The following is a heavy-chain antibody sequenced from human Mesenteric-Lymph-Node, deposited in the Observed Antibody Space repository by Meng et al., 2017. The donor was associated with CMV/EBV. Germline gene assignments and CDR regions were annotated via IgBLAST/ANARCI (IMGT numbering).Heavy chain of an antibody. CDR1: GYTFTNYY. Sequence: ASVKVSCKASGYTFTNYYIHWVRQAPGQGLEWMGWINSGGTNYAQKFQGRVTMTRDTSISTASMELTRLNSDDSAVYYCAGDWGVHSTGRYPFDFWGRGALVTVSS. CDR3: AGDWGVHSTGRYPFDF. CDR2: INSGGT. V-gene: IGHV1-2*02. D-gene: IGHD6-19*01. J-gene: IGHJ4*02.